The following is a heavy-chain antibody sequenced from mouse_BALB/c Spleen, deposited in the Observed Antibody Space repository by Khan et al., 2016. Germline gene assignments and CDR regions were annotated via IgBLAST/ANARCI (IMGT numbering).Heavy chain of an antibody. V-gene: IGHV10S3*01. CDR1: GFTFNTNA. CDR2: IRSKSNNYAT. J-gene: IGHJ3*01. CDR3: VRDRSYRYDWFAY. D-gene: IGHD2-14*01. Sequence: EVQLVETGGGLVQPKGSLKLSCAASGFTFNTNAMNWVHQAPGKGLEWVARIRSKSNNYATYYADSVKDRFTISRDDSQSMLYLQMNNLKTEDTAMYYCVRDRSYRYDWFAYWGQGTLVTVSA.